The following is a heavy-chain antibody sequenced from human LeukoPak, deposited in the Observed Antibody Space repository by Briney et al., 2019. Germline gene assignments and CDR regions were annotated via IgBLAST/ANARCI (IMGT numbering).Heavy chain of an antibody. CDR2: IYYSGNT. D-gene: IGHD6-6*01. Sequence: SQTLSLTCTASGGSISSGDYYWSWIRQPPGKGLEWIGYIYYSGNTYYNPSLKSRVTISVDTSKNQFSLKLSSVAAADTAVYYCAREGRRSSSSGSRWFDPWGQGTLVTVSS. V-gene: IGHV4-30-4*08. J-gene: IGHJ5*02. CDR3: AREGRRSSSSGSRWFDP. CDR1: GGSISSGDYY.